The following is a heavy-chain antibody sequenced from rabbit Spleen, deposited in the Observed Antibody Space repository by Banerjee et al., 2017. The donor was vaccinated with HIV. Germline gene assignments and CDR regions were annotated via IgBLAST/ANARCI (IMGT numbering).Heavy chain of an antibody. CDR1: GFTISSSYY. CDR3: ARDLVVAIGWNFNL. Sequence: QEQLVESGGGLVQPEGSLTLTCKASGFTISSSYYMSWVRQAPGKGLEWIGYIYGGSSGNTYYANWAKGRFTISKTSSTTVTLQMTSLTAADTATYFCARDLVVAIGWNFNLWGQGTLVTVS. J-gene: IGHJ4*01. D-gene: IGHD3-3*01. V-gene: IGHV1S45*01. CDR2: IYGGSSGNT.